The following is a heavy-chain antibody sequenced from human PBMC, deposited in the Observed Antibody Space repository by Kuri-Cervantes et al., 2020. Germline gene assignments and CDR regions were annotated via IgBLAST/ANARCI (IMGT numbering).Heavy chain of an antibody. J-gene: IGHJ3*01. D-gene: IGHD1-26*01. CDR2: IYHSGST. CDR1: GGSISSGRYS. CDR3: ARERGTLRGDAFDL. Sequence: LRLSCAVSGGSISSGRYSWSWIRQPPGKGLEWIGYIYHSGSTYYNPSLQSRVTMSVDTSENQFSLKLSSVAATDTAVYFCARERGTLRGDAFDLWGQGTMVTVSS. V-gene: IGHV4-30-2*01.